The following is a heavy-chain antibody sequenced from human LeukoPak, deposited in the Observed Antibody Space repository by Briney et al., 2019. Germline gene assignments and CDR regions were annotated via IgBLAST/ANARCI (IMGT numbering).Heavy chain of an antibody. V-gene: IGHV3-30*03. CDR1: GFTFSSYG. CDR3: ASLTPIIVGAFDAFDI. J-gene: IGHJ3*02. D-gene: IGHD1-26*01. CDR2: ISYDGSNK. Sequence: PGGSLRLSCAASGFTFSSYGMHWVRQAPGKGLEWVAVISYDGSNKYYADSVKGRFTISRDNSKNTLYLQMNSLRAEDTAVYYCASLTPIIVGAFDAFDIWGQGTMVTVSS.